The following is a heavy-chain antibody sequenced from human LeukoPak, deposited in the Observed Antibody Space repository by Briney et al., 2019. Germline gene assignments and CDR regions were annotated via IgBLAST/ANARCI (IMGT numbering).Heavy chain of an antibody. V-gene: IGHV3-23*01. D-gene: IGHD3-22*01. CDR2: ISGSGGST. Sequence: PGGSLRLSCAASGFTFSSYAMSWVRQAPGKGLEWVSAISGSGGSTYYADSVKGRFTISRDNSKNTLYLQMNSLRAEDTAVYYCAKEAPVNYYYDSSGDAFDIWGQGTMVTVSS. CDR1: GFTFSSYA. J-gene: IGHJ3*02. CDR3: AKEAPVNYYYDSSGDAFDI.